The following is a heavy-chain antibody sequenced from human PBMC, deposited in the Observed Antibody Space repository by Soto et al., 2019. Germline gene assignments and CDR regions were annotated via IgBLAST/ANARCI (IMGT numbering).Heavy chain of an antibody. V-gene: IGHV1-46*03. D-gene: IGHD4-17*01. CDR2: INPSGGST. J-gene: IGHJ3*02. CDR3: TRAPSYGAFDI. CDR1: GYTFTSYY. Sequence: GASVKVSCKASGYTFTSYYVHWVRQAPGQGLEWLGIINPSGGSTTYAQKFQGRVTMTRDTSTSTVYMELSSLSSEDTAVYYCTRAPSYGAFDIWGQGTMVTVSS.